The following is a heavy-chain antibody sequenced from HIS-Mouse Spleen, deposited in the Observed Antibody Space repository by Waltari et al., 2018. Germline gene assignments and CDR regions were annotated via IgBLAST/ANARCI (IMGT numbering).Heavy chain of an antibody. D-gene: IGHD6-19*01. CDR2: INHSGST. CDR3: ARGLSSGWYFDY. V-gene: IGHV4-34*01. CDR1: GGSFSGYY. J-gene: IGHJ4*02. Sequence: QVQLQQWGAGLLKPSATLSLTCAVYGGSFSGYYLSWIRQPTGKGLEWMGEINHSGSTNYNPSLKSRVTISVDTSKNQFSLKLSSVTAADTAVYYCARGLSSGWYFDYWGQGTLVTVSS.